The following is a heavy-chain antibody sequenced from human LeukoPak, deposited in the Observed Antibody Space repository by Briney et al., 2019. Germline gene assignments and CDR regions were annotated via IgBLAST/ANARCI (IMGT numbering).Heavy chain of an antibody. CDR2: INPNSGGT. J-gene: IGHJ6*03. Sequence: ASVKVSCKASGYTFTGYYMHWVRQAPGQGLEWMGWINPNSGGTNYAQKFQGRVTMTRDTSISTAYMELSRLRSDDTAVYYCARIGWAATPIQDYYYYMDVWGKGTTVTVSS. CDR3: ARIGWAATPIQDYYYYMDV. V-gene: IGHV1-2*02. D-gene: IGHD6-25*01. CDR1: GYTFTGYY.